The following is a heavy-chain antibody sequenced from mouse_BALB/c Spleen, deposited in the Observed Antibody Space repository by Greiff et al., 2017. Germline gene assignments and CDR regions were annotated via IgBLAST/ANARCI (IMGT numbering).Heavy chain of an antibody. CDR1: GDSITSGY. CDR3: ARLDDGNRYFDY. D-gene: IGHD2-1*01. J-gene: IGHJ2*01. CDR2: ISYSGST. V-gene: IGHV3-8*02. Sequence: EVKLVESGPSLVKPSQTLSLTCSVTGDSITSGYWNWIRKFPGNKLEYMGYISYSGSTYYNPSLKSRISITRDTSKNQYYLQLNSVTTEDTATYYCARLDDGNRYFDYWGQGTTLTVSS.